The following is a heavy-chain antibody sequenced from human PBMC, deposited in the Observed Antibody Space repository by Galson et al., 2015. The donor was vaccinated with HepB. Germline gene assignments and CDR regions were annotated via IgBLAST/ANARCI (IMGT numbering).Heavy chain of an antibody. CDR2: FDPEDGET. Sequence: SVKVSCKVSGYTLTELSMHWVRQAPGKGLEWMGGFDPEDGETIYAQKFQGRVTMTEDTSTDTAYMELSSPRSEDTAVYYCATELAQPTYYDSSVHYWGQGTLVTVSS. J-gene: IGHJ4*02. D-gene: IGHD3-22*01. CDR3: ATELAQPTYYDSSVHY. V-gene: IGHV1-24*01. CDR1: GYTLTELS.